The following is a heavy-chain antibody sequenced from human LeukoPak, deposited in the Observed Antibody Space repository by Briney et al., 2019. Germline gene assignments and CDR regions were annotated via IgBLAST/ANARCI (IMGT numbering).Heavy chain of an antibody. Sequence: PSEPLSLTCAVYGGSFSGYYWSWLRQPPGKGVEWIGEINHSGSTNYNPSLKSRVTISVDTSKNQFSLKLSSVTAADTAVYYCARAPPNRTYFRPWGQGTLVTVSS. CDR1: GGSFSGYY. J-gene: IGHJ5*02. CDR3: ARAPPNRTYFRP. D-gene: IGHD3-10*02. V-gene: IGHV4-34*01. CDR2: INHSGST.